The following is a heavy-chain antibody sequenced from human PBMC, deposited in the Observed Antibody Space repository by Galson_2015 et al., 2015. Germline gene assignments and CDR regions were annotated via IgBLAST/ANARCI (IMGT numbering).Heavy chain of an antibody. CDR2: ISGSSATI. CDR3: ARDENSGSYTAPFFDY. D-gene: IGHD1-26*01. Sequence: SLRLSCAASEFSFSRYSMNWVRQAPGKGLEWLSYISGSSATIYYADSVKGRFTISRDNAKKSLYLHMNNLRAGDTAMYYCARDENSGSYTAPFFDYWGQGTPVTVSS. V-gene: IGHV3-48*01. J-gene: IGHJ4*02. CDR1: EFSFSRYS.